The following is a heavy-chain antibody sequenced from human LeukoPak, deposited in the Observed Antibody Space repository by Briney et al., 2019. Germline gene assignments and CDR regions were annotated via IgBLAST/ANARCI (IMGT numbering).Heavy chain of an antibody. D-gene: IGHD6-13*01. V-gene: IGHV4-4*07. CDR2: INHSGST. CDR1: GGSISSYY. J-gene: IGHJ5*02. Sequence: SETLSLTCTVSGGSISSYYWSWIRQPAGKGLEWIGSINHSGSTYNNPSLKSRVTISVDTSKNQFSLKLSSVTAADTAVYYCAREPGIAAAGSKNWFDPWGQGTLVTVSS. CDR3: AREPGIAAAGSKNWFDP.